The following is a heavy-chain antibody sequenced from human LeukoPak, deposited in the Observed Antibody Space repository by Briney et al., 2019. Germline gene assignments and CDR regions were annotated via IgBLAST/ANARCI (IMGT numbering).Heavy chain of an antibody. V-gene: IGHV1-2*02. CDR2: INPNSGGT. D-gene: IGHD1-26*01. J-gene: IGHJ4*02. CDR3: ARVYIVGTTSCDY. CDR1: GYTFTRYY. Sequence: ASVSVFYQASGYTFTRYYIYWVRQAPGQGLEWMGWINPNSGGTNYAQKFQGRVTMTRDTSISTAYMELSSLSSDDTAVYYCARVYIVGTTSCDYCGQGTLVTVSS.